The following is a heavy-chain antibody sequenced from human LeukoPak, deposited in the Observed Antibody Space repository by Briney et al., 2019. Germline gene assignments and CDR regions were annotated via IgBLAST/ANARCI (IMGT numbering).Heavy chain of an antibody. CDR2: IYTSGST. V-gene: IGHV4-4*07. Sequence: PSETLSLTCIVSGGSISSYYWSWIRQPAGKGLEWIGRIYTSGSTNYNPSLKSRVTMSVDTSKNQFSLKLSSVTAADTAVYYCARDRPRWLKGSWFDPWGQGTLVTVSS. J-gene: IGHJ5*02. CDR1: GGSISSYY. CDR3: ARDRPRWLKGSWFDP. D-gene: IGHD5-24*01.